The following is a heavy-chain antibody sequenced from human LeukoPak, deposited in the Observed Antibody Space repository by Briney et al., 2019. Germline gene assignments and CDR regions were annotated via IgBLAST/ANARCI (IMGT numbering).Heavy chain of an antibody. Sequence: PGGSLRLSCAASGFTFINYAMTWVRQAPGKGLEWVSTIGGTGYTSFYADSVKGRFTISRDNSKDTLYLQMHRLRAEDTAIYYCAKAPYVTARSGLDYWGQGTVVTISS. J-gene: IGHJ4*02. CDR1: GFTFINYA. CDR2: IGGTGYTS. V-gene: IGHV3-23*01. D-gene: IGHD3-10*02. CDR3: AKAPYVTARSGLDY.